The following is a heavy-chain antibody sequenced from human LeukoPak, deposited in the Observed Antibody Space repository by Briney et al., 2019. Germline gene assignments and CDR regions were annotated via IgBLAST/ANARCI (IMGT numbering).Heavy chain of an antibody. CDR3: ARGWVWCDY. CDR1: GGSISSGGYY. V-gene: IGHV4-31*03. D-gene: IGHD3-16*01. J-gene: IGHJ4*02. CDR2: IYYNGHT. Sequence: PSETLSLTCTVSGGSISSGGYYWSWIRQHPGKGLEWIGYIYYNGHTYYNPSLKSRVTISVDTSKNPFSLKLSSVTAADTAVYYCARGWVWCDYWGPGTLVTVSS.